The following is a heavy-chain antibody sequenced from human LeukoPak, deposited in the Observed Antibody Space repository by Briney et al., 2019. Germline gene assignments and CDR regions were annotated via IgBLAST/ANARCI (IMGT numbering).Heavy chain of an antibody. CDR3: ARDMRHYRYYESDEYYFNFEY. D-gene: IGHD3-22*01. Sequence: ASVRVSCKAPGYIFTSYGLSWVRQAPGQGLEWMGWISANHGHTHYAQKFQGRLTITRDMSTRTVDMELRSLRSDDTAVYYCARDMRHYRYYESDEYYFNFEYWGQGTLVTVSS. CDR1: GYIFTSYG. CDR2: ISANHGHT. J-gene: IGHJ4*02. V-gene: IGHV1-18*01.